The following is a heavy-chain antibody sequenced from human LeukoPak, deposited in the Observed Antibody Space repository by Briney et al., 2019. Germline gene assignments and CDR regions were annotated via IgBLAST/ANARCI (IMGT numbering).Heavy chain of an antibody. CDR1: GFTFRSYW. Sequence: GGPLRLSCAASGFTFRSYWMSWVRQAPGKGLEWVSTINGGGVNTHYADSVGGRFTISRDNSKNTLFLQMNSLRDEDTAVYYCAKDLYSNYGPADYWGQGNLVTVSS. D-gene: IGHD4-11*01. V-gene: IGHV3-23*01. J-gene: IGHJ4*02. CDR3: AKDLYSNYGPADY. CDR2: INGGGVNT.